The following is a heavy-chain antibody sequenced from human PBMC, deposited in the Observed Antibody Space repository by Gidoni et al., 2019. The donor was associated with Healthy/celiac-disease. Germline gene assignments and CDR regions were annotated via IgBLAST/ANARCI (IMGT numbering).Heavy chain of an antibody. CDR2: ISYDGSNK. CDR3: ARDPVGITFGGVIGYFDY. V-gene: IGHV3-30-3*01. CDR1: GFTFSLYA. Sequence: QVQLVESGGGVVQPGRSLRLSCAAPGFTFSLYARHWVRQAPGKGLEWVAIISYDGSNKYYADSVKGRFTISRDNSKNTLYLQMNSLRAEDTAVYYCARDPVGITFGGVIGYFDYWGQGTLVTVSS. D-gene: IGHD3-16*02. J-gene: IGHJ4*02.